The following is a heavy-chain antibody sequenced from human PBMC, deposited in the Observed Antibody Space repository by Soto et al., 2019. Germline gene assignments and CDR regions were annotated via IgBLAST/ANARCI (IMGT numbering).Heavy chain of an antibody. J-gene: IGHJ4*02. V-gene: IGHV3-48*02. CDR3: ARVSGGVVVAMTHFQY. CDR2: ISSSSATI. D-gene: IGHD3-16*01. CDR1: GFAFSTYT. Sequence: EVHLVESGGGLVQPGGSLRLSCAASGFAFSTYTMTWVRQAPGKGLEWVSYISSSSATIHYADSVKGRFTISRDNAENSLYLQMSGLRDEDTAVYYCARVSGGVVVAMTHFQYWGQGTLVTVSS.